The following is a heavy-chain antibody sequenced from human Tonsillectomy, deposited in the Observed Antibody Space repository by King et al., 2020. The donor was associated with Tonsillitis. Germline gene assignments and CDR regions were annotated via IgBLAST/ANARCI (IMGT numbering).Heavy chain of an antibody. V-gene: IGHV4-34*01. CDR3: ARGGYTYAYRNDAFDI. J-gene: IGHJ3*02. CDR2: INHSGST. D-gene: IGHD3-16*01. Sequence: VQLQQWGAGLLKPSETLSFTCAVYGGSFSGYYWSWIRQSPGKGLEWIGEINHSGSTNYNPSLKSRVTISVDTSKNHFSLKQSSVTAADTAVYYCARGGYTYAYRNDAFDIWGQGTMVTVSS. CDR1: GGSFSGYY.